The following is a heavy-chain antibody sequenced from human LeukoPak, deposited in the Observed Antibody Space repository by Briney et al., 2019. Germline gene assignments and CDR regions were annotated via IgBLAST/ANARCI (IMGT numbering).Heavy chain of an antibody. D-gene: IGHD3-22*01. CDR3: ARSAARGYDSSGYYYSDY. CDR1: GGSISSYY. V-gene: IGHV4-4*07. CDR2: IYTSGST. J-gene: IGHJ4*02. Sequence: PSETLSLTCTVSGGSISSYYWSWIRQPAGKGLEWIGRIYTSGSTNYNPSLKSRVTMSVDTSKNQFSLKLSSVTAADTAVYYCARSAARGYDSSGYYYSDYWGQGTLVTVSS.